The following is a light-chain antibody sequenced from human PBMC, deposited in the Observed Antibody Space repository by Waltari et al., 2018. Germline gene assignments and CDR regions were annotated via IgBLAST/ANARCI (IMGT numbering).Light chain of an antibody. V-gene: IGKV3-20*01. CDR1: QSVSSSY. Sequence: EIVLTQSPGTLSLSPGERATLSCRASQSVSSSYLAWYQQKPGQAPRLLILGSSSRAPGIPDRFSGSGSGTDFTLTISRLEPEDFAVYYCQQYGSSPPYTFGQGTKLEIK. CDR3: QQYGSSPPYT. J-gene: IGKJ2*01. CDR2: GSS.